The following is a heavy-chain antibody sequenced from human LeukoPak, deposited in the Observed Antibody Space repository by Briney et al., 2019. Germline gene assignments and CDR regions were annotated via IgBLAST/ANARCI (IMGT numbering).Heavy chain of an antibody. CDR2: IYYSGST. D-gene: IGHD3-22*01. CDR1: GGSISSSSYY. Sequence: PSETLSLTCTVFGGSISSSSYYWGWIRQPPGKGLEWIGSIYYSGSTNYNPSLKSRVTISVDTSKNQFSLKLSSVTAADTAVYYCARGIYDSSGFYYYYYYYMDVWGKGTTVTVSS. CDR3: ARGIYDSSGFYYYYYYYMDV. V-gene: IGHV4-39*07. J-gene: IGHJ6*03.